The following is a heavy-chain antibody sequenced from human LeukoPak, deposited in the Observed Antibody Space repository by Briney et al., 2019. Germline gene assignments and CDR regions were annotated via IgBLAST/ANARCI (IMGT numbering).Heavy chain of an antibody. Sequence: GGSLRLSCAVSGLTFSSYGMHWVRQAPGKGLEWVAFTRYDGSSKSYADSVKGRFTISRDNSKNTLYLQMNNLSTEDTAVYYCVGGWHQFLSSFDYWGQGTLVTVSS. CDR1: GLTFSSYG. V-gene: IGHV3-30*02. CDR2: TRYDGSSK. CDR3: VGGWHQFLSSFDY. J-gene: IGHJ4*02. D-gene: IGHD5-24*01.